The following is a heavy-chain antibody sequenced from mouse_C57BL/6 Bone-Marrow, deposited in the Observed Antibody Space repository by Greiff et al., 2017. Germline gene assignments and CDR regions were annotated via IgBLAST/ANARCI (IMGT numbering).Heavy chain of an antibody. CDR3: ASAYYYRFDY. J-gene: IGHJ2*01. Sequence: EVQLQQSVAELVRPGASVKLSCTASGFNIKNTYMPWVKQRPEQGLEWIGRIDPANGNTNYAPKFQGKATITADTSSNTAYLQLSNLTSEDTAIYYSASAYYYRFDYWGQGTTLTVSS. D-gene: IGHD1-1*01. CDR2: IDPANGNT. CDR1: GFNIKNTY. V-gene: IGHV14-3*01.